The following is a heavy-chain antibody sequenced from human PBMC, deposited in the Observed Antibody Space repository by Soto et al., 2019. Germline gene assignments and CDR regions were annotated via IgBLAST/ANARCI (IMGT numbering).Heavy chain of an antibody. Sequence: ASVNVSCKASGYPFVTYAITWVRQAPGQGLEWVGWISTNSGNTYYAQSFQGRVTLTTDTSTTTAYMELMSLTSDDTAIYYCARTYNWNSEGFDHWGQGTLVTVSS. J-gene: IGHJ4*02. CDR3: ARTYNWNSEGFDH. D-gene: IGHD1-7*01. CDR1: GYPFVTYA. V-gene: IGHV1-18*04. CDR2: ISTNSGNT.